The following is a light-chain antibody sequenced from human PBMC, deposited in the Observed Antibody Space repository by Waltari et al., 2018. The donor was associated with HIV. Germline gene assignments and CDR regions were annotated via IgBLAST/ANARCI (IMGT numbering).Light chain of an antibody. CDR1: QSLLHNNGNNY. Sequence: DIVLTQSPLSLPVAPGESASISCRASQSLLHNNGNNYLDWYVQKPGQSPQPLIYLASHRTSGVPERFSGSGSGTNFTMKITSVEAEDVGTYYCLQSLHTPRFSFGPGTKVDI. J-gene: IGKJ3*01. V-gene: IGKV2-28*01. CDR3: LQSLHTPRFS. CDR2: LAS.